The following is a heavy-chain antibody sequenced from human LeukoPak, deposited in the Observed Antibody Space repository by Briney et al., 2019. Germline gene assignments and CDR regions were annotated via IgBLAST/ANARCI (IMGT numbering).Heavy chain of an antibody. D-gene: IGHD6-6*01. J-gene: IGHJ4*02. CDR3: ARGPQVEYSNSRLYFDY. Sequence: KASETLSLTCTVSGGSISSYYWSWIRQPPGKGLEWIGYIYYSGSTNYNPSLKSRVTISVDTSKNQFSLKLSSVTAADTAVYYCARGPQVEYSNSRLYFDYWGQGTLVTVSS. CDR2: IYYSGST. V-gene: IGHV4-59*01. CDR1: GGSISSYY.